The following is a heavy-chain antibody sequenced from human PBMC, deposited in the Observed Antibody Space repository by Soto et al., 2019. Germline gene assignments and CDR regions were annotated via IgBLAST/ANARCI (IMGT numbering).Heavy chain of an antibody. V-gene: IGHV1-18*01. CDR3: ARAPEYCSGSSCYSNLFHP. Sequence: ASVKVSCKASGYTFISYGISWVRQAPGQGLEWMGWIGSSNGNTNYAQKLQGRVTMTTDTSTSTAYMELRSLRSDDTAVYYCARAPEYCSGSSCYSNLFHPWGQGSLVIVSS. CDR1: GYTFISYG. CDR2: IGSSNGNT. J-gene: IGHJ5*02. D-gene: IGHD2-2*01.